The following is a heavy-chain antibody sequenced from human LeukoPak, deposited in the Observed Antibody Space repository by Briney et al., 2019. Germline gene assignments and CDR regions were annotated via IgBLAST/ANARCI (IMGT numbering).Heavy chain of an antibody. J-gene: IGHJ4*02. Sequence: GGSLRLSCAASGFTVSDYSMSWVRQAPGKGLEWVSAISGSGGSTYYADSVKGRFTISRDNSKNTLYLQMNSLRAEDTAVYYCAKDLMATIKNFDYWGQGTLVTVSS. CDR2: ISGSGGST. D-gene: IGHD5-24*01. CDR1: GFTVSDYS. V-gene: IGHV3-23*01. CDR3: AKDLMATIKNFDY.